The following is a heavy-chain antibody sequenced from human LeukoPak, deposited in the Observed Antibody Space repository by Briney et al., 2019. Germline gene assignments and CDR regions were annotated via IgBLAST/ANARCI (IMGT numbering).Heavy chain of an antibody. D-gene: IGHD3-10*01. CDR1: GGSFSDYY. J-gene: IGHJ4*02. CDR2: INHSGRT. CDR3: RSTIIRGVTAFDY. Sequence: SETLSLTCTVYGGSFSDYYWSWIRQPPGKGLEWIGEINHSGRTNYNPSLKSRVTISVETSKNQFSLKLSSVTAADTAVYYFRSTIIRGVTAFDYWGQGTLVTVSS. V-gene: IGHV4-34*01.